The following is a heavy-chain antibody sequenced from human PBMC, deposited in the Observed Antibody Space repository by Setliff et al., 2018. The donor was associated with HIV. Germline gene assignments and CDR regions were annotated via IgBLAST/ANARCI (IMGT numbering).Heavy chain of an antibody. Sequence: GGSLRLSCAASGFTFSRYGMHWVRQAPGKGLEWVAFISYDGSKKYDADFVKGRFTISRDNSKNTLYLQMSSLRPDDTAIYYCVKPYTGYYYDGSVYDDFWGQGTLVTAPQ. V-gene: IGHV3-30*14. CDR3: VKPYTGYYYDGSVYDDF. CDR2: ISYDGSKK. J-gene: IGHJ4*02. D-gene: IGHD3-22*01. CDR1: GFTFSRYG.